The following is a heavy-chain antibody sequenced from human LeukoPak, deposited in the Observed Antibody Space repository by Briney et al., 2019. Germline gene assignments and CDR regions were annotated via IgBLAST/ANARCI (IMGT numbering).Heavy chain of an antibody. CDR2: IKQDGSEK. Sequence: QSGGSLRLSCAASGFTFSTYWMSWVRQAPGKGLEWVANIKQDGSEKYYVDSVKGRFTISRDNSKNTLYLQMNSLRAEDTAVYYCARKGGVVPAAVLDYWGQGTLVTVSS. D-gene: IGHD2-2*01. CDR3: ARKGGVVPAAVLDY. J-gene: IGHJ4*02. CDR1: GFTFSTYW. V-gene: IGHV3-7*01.